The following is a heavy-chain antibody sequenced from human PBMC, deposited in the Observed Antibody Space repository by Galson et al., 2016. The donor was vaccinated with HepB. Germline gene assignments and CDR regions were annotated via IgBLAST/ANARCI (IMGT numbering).Heavy chain of an antibody. CDR2: MYVGPSIT. D-gene: IGHD2/OR15-2a*01. J-gene: IGHJ4*02. CDR1: GYRFTNYW. Sequence: QSGAEVKKPGESLQISCKDSGYRFTNYWIGWVRQMPGKGLEWMGIMYVGPSITRYSPSFQGQVTMSADKTNNTASLQWSSLKASDTAMYYCSKALDGTFYFDNWGQGTLVTVSS. CDR3: SKALDGTFYFDN. V-gene: IGHV5-51*01.